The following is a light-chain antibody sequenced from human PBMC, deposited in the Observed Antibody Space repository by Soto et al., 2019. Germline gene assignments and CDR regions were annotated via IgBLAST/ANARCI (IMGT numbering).Light chain of an antibody. Sequence: PAPLYGSPCERATLCFRASQSVRSNLAWYQQKGGQAPRLLIYAASTRATGIPARFSGSGSGTDFTLTISSLQPEDFAVYSCQQDGRLPPPFGERTKVAIK. CDR3: QQDGRLPPP. CDR2: AAS. J-gene: IGKJ4*01. CDR1: QSVRSN. V-gene: IGKV3-15*01.